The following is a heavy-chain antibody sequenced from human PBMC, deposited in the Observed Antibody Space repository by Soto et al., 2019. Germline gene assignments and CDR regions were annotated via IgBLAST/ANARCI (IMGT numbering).Heavy chain of an antibody. CDR2: IIPIFGTA. D-gene: IGHD4-17*01. CDR3: ARGGLRNYYYYYGMDV. CDR1: GYTFTSYD. J-gene: IGHJ6*02. Sequence: ASVKVSCKASGYTFTSYDISWVRQAPGQGLEWMGGIIPIFGTANYAQKFQGRVTITADESTSTAYMELSSLRSEDTAVYYCARGGLRNYYYYYGMDVWGQGTTVTVSS. V-gene: IGHV1-69*13.